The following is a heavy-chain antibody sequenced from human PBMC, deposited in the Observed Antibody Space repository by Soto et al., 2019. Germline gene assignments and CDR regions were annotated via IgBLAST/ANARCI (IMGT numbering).Heavy chain of an antibody. V-gene: IGHV1-69*13. Sequence: SVKVSCKASGGTFSSYAISWVRQAPGQGLEWMGGIIPIFGTANYAQKFQGRVTITADESTSTAYMELSSLRSEDTAVYYCAEIDSSGYSRFDPWGHGTLVTVSS. D-gene: IGHD3-22*01. CDR2: IIPIFGTA. CDR3: AEIDSSGYSRFDP. J-gene: IGHJ5*02. CDR1: GGTFSSYA.